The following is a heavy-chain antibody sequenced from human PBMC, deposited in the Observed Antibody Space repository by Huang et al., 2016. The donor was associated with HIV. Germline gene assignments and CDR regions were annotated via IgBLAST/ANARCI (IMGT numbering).Heavy chain of an antibody. V-gene: IGHV1-3*01. CDR3: AKGGYCSGDMCSYNWFDP. D-gene: IGHD2-15*01. Sequence: QVQLVQSGAEVKKPGASVKVSCKASRYTFTSYAMHWVRQAPGQRLEWMGWINGVNGNTKYSQKFQGRFTITRDTSASTAYMELSSLRSEDTAVYYCAKGGYCSGDMCSYNWFDPWGQGTLVTVSS. CDR2: INGVNGNT. J-gene: IGHJ5*02. CDR1: RYTFTSYA.